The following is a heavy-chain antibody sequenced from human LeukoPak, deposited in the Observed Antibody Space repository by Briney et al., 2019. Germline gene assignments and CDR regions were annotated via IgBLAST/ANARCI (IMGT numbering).Heavy chain of an antibody. CDR2: ITSSGSTI. J-gene: IGHJ4*02. V-gene: IGHV3-48*03. D-gene: IGHD3-3*01. Sequence: GGSLRLSCAASGFTFSSYEMNWVRQAPGKGLEWVSYITSSGSTIYYADSVKGRFTISRDNAKNTLHLQMNSLRAEDTAVYYRARGGYYGSGRYYFDSWGQGTLVTVSS. CDR3: ARGGYYGSGRYYFDS. CDR1: GFTFSSYE.